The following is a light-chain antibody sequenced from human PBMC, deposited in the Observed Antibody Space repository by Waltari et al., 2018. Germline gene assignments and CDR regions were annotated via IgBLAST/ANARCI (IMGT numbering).Light chain of an antibody. CDR3: QNHERLPAT. Sequence: EVELTQSPGTLSLSRGDRATLSCRASLSIGRYIVWNQQRPGQAARLLIYAASTRATGIPDRFSGSGYGTDFSLTIDSLEPEDFAVYFCQNHERLPATFGQGTRVEIK. CDR1: LSIGRY. V-gene: IGKV3-20*01. J-gene: IGKJ1*01. CDR2: AAS.